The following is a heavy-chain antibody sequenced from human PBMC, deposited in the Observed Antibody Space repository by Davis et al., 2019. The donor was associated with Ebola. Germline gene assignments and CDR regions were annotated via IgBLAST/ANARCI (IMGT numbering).Heavy chain of an antibody. V-gene: IGHV1-3*01. Sequence: ASVKVSCKASGYTFIFHTLHWVRQAPGQRLEWMGWINAGNGNTKYSQKFQGRVTMTRNTSITTAYMELSGLRSEDTAVYYCAREIIAPLGGENWFDPWGQGTLVTVSS. D-gene: IGHD2-15*01. CDR3: AREIIAPLGGENWFDP. CDR1: GYTFIFHT. J-gene: IGHJ5*02. CDR2: INAGNGNT.